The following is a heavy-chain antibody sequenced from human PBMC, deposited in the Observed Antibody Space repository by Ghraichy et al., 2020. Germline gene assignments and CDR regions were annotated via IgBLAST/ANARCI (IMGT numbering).Heavy chain of an antibody. V-gene: IGHV1-2*06. CDR3: AGASWSTLNLDF. CDR1: GYSFNVHY. CDR2: INPNGGGT. J-gene: IGHJ4*02. Sequence: ASVKVSCKTSGYSFNVHYIHWVRQAPGQGLEWLGRINPNGGGTNFAQQFRDRVTATSDTDTAYMELSNLRYYDTAVYFCAGASWSTLNLDFWGRGTLVTVSS. D-gene: IGHD5/OR15-5a*01.